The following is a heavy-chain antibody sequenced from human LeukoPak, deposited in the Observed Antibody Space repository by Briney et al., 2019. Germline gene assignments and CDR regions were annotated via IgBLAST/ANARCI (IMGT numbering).Heavy chain of an antibody. CDR3: VRHGSGSRLDP. V-gene: IGHV1-2*02. D-gene: IGHD3-10*01. Sequence: ASVKVSCKASGYTFTGYYIHWVRQAPGQGLEWMGWINPNSGGTTYAQKFQGRVTITRDTSISTAYMELSRLRLDDTAVYYCVRHGSGSRLDPWGQGTLVIASS. J-gene: IGHJ5*02. CDR2: INPNSGGT. CDR1: GYTFTGYY.